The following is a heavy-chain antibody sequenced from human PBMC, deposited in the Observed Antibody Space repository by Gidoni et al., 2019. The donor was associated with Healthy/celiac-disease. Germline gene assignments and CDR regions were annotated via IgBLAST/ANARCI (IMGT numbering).Heavy chain of an antibody. CDR3: ARDGVVPAAIDYYGMDV. D-gene: IGHD2-2*02. Sequence: EVQLVESGGGLVQPGGSLRLSCAASGFTFSSYWMSWVRQAPGKGLEWVANIKQDGSEKYYVDSVKSRFTISRDNAKNSLYLQMNSLRAEDTAVYYCARDGVVPAAIDYYGMDVWGQGTTVTVSS. J-gene: IGHJ6*02. CDR2: IKQDGSEK. CDR1: GFTFSSYW. V-gene: IGHV3-7*01.